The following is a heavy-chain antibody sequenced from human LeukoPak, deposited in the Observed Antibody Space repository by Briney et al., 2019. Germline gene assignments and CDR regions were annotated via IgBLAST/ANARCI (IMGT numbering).Heavy chain of an antibody. CDR2: INHSGST. CDR3: ARRSGYSYGHMDV. CDR1: GGSFSGHY. D-gene: IGHD5-18*01. Sequence: PSETLSLTCTVYGGSFSGHYWSWIRQPPGKGLEWIGEINHSGSTNYNPSLKSRVTISVDTSKNQFSLKLSSVTAADTAVYYCARRSGYSYGHMDVWGKGTTVTVSS. J-gene: IGHJ6*03. V-gene: IGHV4-34*01.